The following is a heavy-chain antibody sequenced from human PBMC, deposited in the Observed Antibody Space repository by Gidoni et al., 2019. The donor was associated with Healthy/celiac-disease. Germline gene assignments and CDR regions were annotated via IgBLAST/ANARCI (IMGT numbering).Heavy chain of an antibody. CDR2: ISAYKGNT. V-gene: IGHV1-18*01. J-gene: IGHJ4*02. Sequence: QVQLVQSGAEVKKPGASVKVSCKASGYTSTSYGISWVRQAPGQGLEWMGWISAYKGNTNYAQKLQGRVTMTTDTSTSTAYMELRSLRSDDTAVYYGALAARSDPIVVVITDTHRLDYWGQGTLVTVSS. CDR3: ALAARSDPIVVVITDTHRLDY. D-gene: IGHD3-22*01. CDR1: GYTSTSYG.